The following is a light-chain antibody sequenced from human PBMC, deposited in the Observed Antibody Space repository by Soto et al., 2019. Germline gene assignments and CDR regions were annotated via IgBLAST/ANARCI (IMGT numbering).Light chain of an antibody. CDR1: QSVSSN. Sequence: EIVMTQSPATLSVSPGERATLSCRASQSVSSNLAWYQQKPGQAPRLLIYGASTRATGIPARLSGSGSGTEFTITISSLQSEDFAVYYCQQYNNWPGTFGQGTKVEIK. CDR2: GAS. V-gene: IGKV3-15*01. CDR3: QQYNNWPGT. J-gene: IGKJ1*01.